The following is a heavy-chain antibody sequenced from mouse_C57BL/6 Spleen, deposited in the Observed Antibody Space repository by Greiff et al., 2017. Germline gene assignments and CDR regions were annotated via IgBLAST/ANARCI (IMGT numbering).Heavy chain of an antibody. CDR1: GYTFTSYW. Sequence: VQLQQPGAELVRPGSSVKLSCKASGYTFTSYWMDWVKQRPGQGLEWIGNIYPSDSETHYNQKFKDKATLTVDKSSSTAYMQLSSLTSEDSAVYYCARGNLYGNDYWGQGTTLTVSS. CDR3: ARGNLYGNDY. V-gene: IGHV1-61*01. J-gene: IGHJ2*01. D-gene: IGHD2-1*01. CDR2: IYPSDSET.